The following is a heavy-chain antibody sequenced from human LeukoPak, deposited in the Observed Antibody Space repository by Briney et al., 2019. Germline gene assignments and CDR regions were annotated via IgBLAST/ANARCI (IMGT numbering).Heavy chain of an antibody. CDR1: GFTFSDHY. CDR2: GRNKASSYTT. V-gene: IGHV3-72*01. J-gene: IGHJ3*02. CDR3: AKDPPPRGGSPNGADAFDI. D-gene: IGHD2-15*01. Sequence: GGSLRLSCAASGFTFSDHYMDWVRQAPGKGLEWVGRGRNKASSYTTEYAASVKGRFTISRDDSKNSLYLQMNSLRAEDTAVYYCAKDPPPRGGSPNGADAFDIWGQGTMVTVSS.